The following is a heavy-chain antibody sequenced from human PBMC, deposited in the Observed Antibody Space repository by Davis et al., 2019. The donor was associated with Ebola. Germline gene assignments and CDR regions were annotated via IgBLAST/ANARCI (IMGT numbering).Heavy chain of an antibody. V-gene: IGHV3-23*01. D-gene: IGHD2-15*01. J-gene: IGHJ4*02. CDR3: ARDLVVVAADRVY. CDR2: SGRTDKT. CDR1: GFTFSSYG. Sequence: GGSLRLSCAASGFTFSSYGMSWVRQAPGTGLEWVSASGRTDKTYYADSVKGRFTISRDNSKNTLYLQMNSLRAEDTAGYYCARDLVVVAADRVYWGQGTLVTVSS.